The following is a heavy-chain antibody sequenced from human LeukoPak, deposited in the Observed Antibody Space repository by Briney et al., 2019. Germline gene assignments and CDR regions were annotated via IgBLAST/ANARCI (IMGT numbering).Heavy chain of an antibody. D-gene: IGHD3-3*01. CDR2: IKQDGSEK. V-gene: IGHV3-7*01. J-gene: IGHJ6*03. Sequence: GGSLRLSCAASGFTFSNYWMTWVRQAPGKGLEWVADIKQDGSEKLYVNSVRGRFTISRDNAKMSLFLQMNSLRAEDTAVYYCARDNGVVHGVYYMDVWGRGTTVTVS. CDR3: ARDNGVVHGVYYMDV. CDR1: GFTFSNYW.